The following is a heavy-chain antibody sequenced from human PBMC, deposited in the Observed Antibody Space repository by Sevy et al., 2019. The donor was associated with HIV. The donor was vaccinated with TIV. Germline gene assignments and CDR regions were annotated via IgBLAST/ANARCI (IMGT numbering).Heavy chain of an antibody. CDR1: GFTFTSHA. V-gene: IGHV3-30-3*01. J-gene: IGHJ4*01. CDR2: ISYDGTNK. D-gene: IGHD2-15*01. Sequence: GGSLRLSCAASGFTFTSHAMHWVRQAPGKGLEWVAVISYDGTNKYYSDSVKGRFTISRDNSKNTLDLQMNSLRAEDTAVYYCARDYAGGFCRGGSCYSVYWGHGTLVTVSS. CDR3: ARDYAGGFCRGGSCYSVY.